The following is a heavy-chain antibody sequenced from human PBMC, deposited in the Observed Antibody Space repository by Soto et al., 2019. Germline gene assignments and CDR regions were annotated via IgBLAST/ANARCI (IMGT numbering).Heavy chain of an antibody. CDR1: GGSISSSNW. CDR3: ARVTGRITIFGVVINPTYFDY. CDR2: IYHSGST. D-gene: IGHD3-3*01. V-gene: IGHV4-4*02. Sequence: SETLSLTCAVSGGSISSSNWWSWVRQPPGKGLEWIGEIYHSGSTNYNPSLKSRVTISVDKSKNQFSLKLSSVTAADTAVYYCARVTGRITIFGVVINPTYFDYWGQGTLVTVSS. J-gene: IGHJ4*02.